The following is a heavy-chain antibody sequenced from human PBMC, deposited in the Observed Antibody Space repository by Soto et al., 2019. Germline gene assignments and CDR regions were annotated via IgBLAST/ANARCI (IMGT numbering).Heavy chain of an antibody. CDR2: ISGSGGSP. CDR3: AGEGDITAAFDY. CDR1: GLIFSNYA. D-gene: IGHD6-13*01. V-gene: IGHV3-23*01. J-gene: IGHJ4*02. Sequence: EVQVLESGGVLVQPGGSLRLSCVAPGLIFSNYAMSWVRQAPGKGLEWVSGISGSGGSPHYADSAKGRFTISRDNSKNTLFLQMNTLRAEDTAVYYCAGEGDITAAFDYWGQGTLVTVSS.